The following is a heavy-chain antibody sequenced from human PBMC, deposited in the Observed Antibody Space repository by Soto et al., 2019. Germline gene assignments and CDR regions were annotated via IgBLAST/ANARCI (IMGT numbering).Heavy chain of an antibody. V-gene: IGHV3-30*18. J-gene: IGHJ4*02. CDR3: AKTDYGDYPYYFDY. Sequence: PGGSLRLSCAASGFTFSSYGMHWVRQAPGKGLEWVAVISYDGSNKYYADSVKGRFTISRDNSKNTLYLQMNSLRAEDTAVYYCAKTDYGDYPYYFDYWGQGTLVTVSS. D-gene: IGHD4-17*01. CDR2: ISYDGSNK. CDR1: GFTFSSYG.